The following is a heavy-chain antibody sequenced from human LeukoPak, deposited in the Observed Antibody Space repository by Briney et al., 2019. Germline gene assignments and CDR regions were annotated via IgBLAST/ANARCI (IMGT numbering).Heavy chain of an antibody. CDR3: ARAAAGLYYSDY. V-gene: IGHV3-33*01. J-gene: IGHJ4*02. CDR1: GFTFSGYG. CDR2: IWYDGSND. Sequence: GGSLRLSCAASGFTFSGYGMHWVRQAPGKGLEWVAVIWYDGSNDDYADSVKGRFTISRDNSKSTLYLQMNSLRAEDTAVYYCARAAAGLYYSDYWGQGTLVTVSS. D-gene: IGHD6-13*01.